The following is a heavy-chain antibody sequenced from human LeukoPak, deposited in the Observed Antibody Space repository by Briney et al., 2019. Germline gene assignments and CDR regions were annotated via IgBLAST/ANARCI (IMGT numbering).Heavy chain of an antibody. J-gene: IGHJ4*02. V-gene: IGHV1-2*04. CDR1: GYTFTGYY. Sequence: ASVKVSCKASGYTFTGYYMHWVRQAPGQGLEWMGWINPNSGGTNYAQKFQGWVTMTRDTSISTAYMELSSLRSEDTAVYYCARGPYDILTGYTYWGQGTLVTVSS. CDR3: ARGPYDILTGYTY. D-gene: IGHD3-9*01. CDR2: INPNSGGT.